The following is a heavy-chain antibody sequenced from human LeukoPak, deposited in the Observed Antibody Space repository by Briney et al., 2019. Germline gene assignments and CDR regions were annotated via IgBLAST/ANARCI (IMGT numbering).Heavy chain of an antibody. CDR1: GFTFANSD. J-gene: IGHJ4*02. D-gene: IGHD1-26*01. CDR2: ISGSGGST. CDR3: TREVSGSLYFDY. Sequence: GGSLRLSCAASGFTFANSDMSWVRQAPGKGLEWVSAISGSGGSTDYADSVKGRFSVSRDNSKNTLYLQMNSLRAEDTAVYYCTREVSGSLYFDYWGQGTLVTVSS. V-gene: IGHV3-23*01.